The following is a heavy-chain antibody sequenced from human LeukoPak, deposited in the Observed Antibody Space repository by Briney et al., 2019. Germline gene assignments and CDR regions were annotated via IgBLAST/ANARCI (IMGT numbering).Heavy chain of an antibody. D-gene: IGHD3-16*01. CDR3: ARARGTVTDF. CDR1: GFTFSTSW. V-gene: IGHV3-74*01. J-gene: IGHJ4*02. CDR2: ITSDGRST. Sequence: GGSLRLSCAASGFTFSTSWMHWVRQPPGKGLVWVSRITSDGRSTSYADSVKGRFTVSRDNAKNTLYLHTSSLTAEDTAIYYCARARGTVTDFWGQGTMVTVSS.